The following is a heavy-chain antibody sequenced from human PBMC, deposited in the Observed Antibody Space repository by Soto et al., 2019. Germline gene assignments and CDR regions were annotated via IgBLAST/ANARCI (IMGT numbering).Heavy chain of an antibody. D-gene: IGHD6-13*01. Sequence: GESLKISCQASGYSFSSSWIGWVRQMPGKGLEWMGIIDPNDSQTIYSPSFQGQVTISADKSIDTAYLQWSSLKTSDTAMYYCARHAGNSWKGDYFDYWGQGALVTVSS. CDR3: ARHAGNSWKGDYFDY. J-gene: IGHJ4*02. CDR1: GYSFSSSW. CDR2: IDPNDSQT. V-gene: IGHV5-51*01.